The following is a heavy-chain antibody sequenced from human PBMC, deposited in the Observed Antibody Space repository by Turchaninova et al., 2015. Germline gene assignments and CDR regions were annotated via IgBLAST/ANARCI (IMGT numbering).Heavy chain of an antibody. CDR2: MYQTGST. CDR1: GGSISRGGYS. CDR3: ARKTTDDDSFDI. V-gene: IGHV4-30-2*01. Sequence: QLQLQESGSGLVKPSQTLSLTCAVSGGSISRGGYSWSWIRQPPGKGLEWLGYMYQTGSTYYNPSLKSRVTISGDRSKNQFSLEGSSVAAADTAIYYCARKTTDDDSFDIWGQGTLVTVSS. D-gene: IGHD4-17*01. J-gene: IGHJ3*02.